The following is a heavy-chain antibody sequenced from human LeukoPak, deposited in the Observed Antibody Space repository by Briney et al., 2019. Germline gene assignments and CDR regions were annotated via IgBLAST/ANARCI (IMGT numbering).Heavy chain of an antibody. J-gene: IGHJ5*02. CDR2: ISSSSSYI. CDR3: ARDIGFGYSSSSNWFDP. Sequence: PGGSLRLSCAASGFTFSSYSMNWVLQAPGKGLEWVSSISSSSSYIYYADSVKGRFTISRDNAKNSLYLQMNSLRAEDTAVYYCARDIGFGYSSSSNWFDPWGQGTLVTVSS. D-gene: IGHD6-6*01. V-gene: IGHV3-21*01. CDR1: GFTFSSYS.